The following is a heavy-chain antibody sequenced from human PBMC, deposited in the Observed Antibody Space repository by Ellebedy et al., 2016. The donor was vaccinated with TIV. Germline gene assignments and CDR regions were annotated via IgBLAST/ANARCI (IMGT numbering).Heavy chain of an antibody. CDR1: SYTFTSYG. V-gene: IGHV1-18*01. J-gene: IGHJ6*02. CDR3: AQPQWLAPGMDV. Sequence: ASVKVSXKASSYTFTSYGISWVRQAPGQGLEWMGWISAYNGNTNYAQKLQGRVTITADKSTSTAYMELSSLRSEDTAVYYCAQPQWLAPGMDVWGQGTTVTVSS. CDR2: ISAYNGNT. D-gene: IGHD6-19*01.